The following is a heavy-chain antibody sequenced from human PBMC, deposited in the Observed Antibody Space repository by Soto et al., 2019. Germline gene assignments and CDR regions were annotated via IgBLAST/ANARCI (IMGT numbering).Heavy chain of an antibody. Sequence: GGSLRLSCAASGFNFNIYSMSWVRQAPGKGLEWVSAISSGSDYIYHADSVRGRFTISRDNAKNSLYLQMSSLRVEDTAVYYCARTPGRDGYNHFEYWGQGTLVTVSS. CDR2: ISSGSDYI. J-gene: IGHJ4*02. V-gene: IGHV3-21*01. D-gene: IGHD5-12*01. CDR1: GFNFNIYS. CDR3: ARTPGRDGYNHFEY.